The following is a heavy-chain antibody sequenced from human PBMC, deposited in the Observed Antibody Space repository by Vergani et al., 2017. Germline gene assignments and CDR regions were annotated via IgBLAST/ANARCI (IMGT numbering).Heavy chain of an antibody. CDR1: GGSFHTYY. J-gene: IGHJ6*02. Sequence: QVQLEESGPGLVKPSETLSLTCTVSGGSFHTYYWSWIRQSPGKGLEWIGYIYSTGSTNYNPSLNSRVTMSVDTSKNQFSLKLRSVTAADTAVYFCARVMYRDGASTGYRLEGMDIWGQGTTVTISS. V-gene: IGHV4-59*13. D-gene: IGHD3-9*01. CDR3: ARVMYRDGASTGYRLEGMDI. CDR2: IYSTGST.